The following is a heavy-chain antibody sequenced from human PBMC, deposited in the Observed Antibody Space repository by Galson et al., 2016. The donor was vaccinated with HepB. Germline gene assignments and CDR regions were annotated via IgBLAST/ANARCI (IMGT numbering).Heavy chain of an antibody. J-gene: IGHJ6*04. CDR3: GRGGTAPDV. Sequence: SLRLSCAGSGFTFSSYGMTWVRQAPGKGLEDVSSISMSGGSRDYAESVKGRFTISRDNSRSTLFLQMNSLRVEDTGVYYCGRGGTAPDVWGKGTTVTVSS. D-gene: IGHD3-16*01. CDR1: GFTFSSYG. CDR2: ISMSGGSR. V-gene: IGHV3-23*01.